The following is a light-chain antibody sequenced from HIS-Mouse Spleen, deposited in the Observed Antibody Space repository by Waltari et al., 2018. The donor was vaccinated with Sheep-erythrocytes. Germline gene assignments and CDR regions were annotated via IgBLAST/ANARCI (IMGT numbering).Light chain of an antibody. V-gene: IGKV1-33*01. Sequence: DIQMTQSLSSLSASVGDRVTITCQASQDISNYLNWYQQKPGKAPKLLIYDASNLETGVPSRFGGSGSGTDFTFTISSLQPEDIATYYCQQYDNLPLTFGGGTKVEIK. CDR1: QDISNY. J-gene: IGKJ4*01. CDR2: DAS. CDR3: QQYDNLPLT.